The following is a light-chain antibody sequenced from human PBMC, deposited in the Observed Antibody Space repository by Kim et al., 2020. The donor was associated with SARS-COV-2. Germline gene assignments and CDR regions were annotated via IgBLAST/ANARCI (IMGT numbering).Light chain of an antibody. CDR3: AAWDDSLNGVI. J-gene: IGLJ2*01. CDR2: TNN. CDR1: SSNIGSNP. Sequence: QSVLTQPPSASGTPGQRVTISCSGSSSNIGSNPVNWYQQFPGTAPKLLIYTNNQWPSGVPDRFSGSKSGTSAYLAISGLQSEDEADYYCAAWDDSLNGVIFGGGTQLTVL. V-gene: IGLV1-44*01.